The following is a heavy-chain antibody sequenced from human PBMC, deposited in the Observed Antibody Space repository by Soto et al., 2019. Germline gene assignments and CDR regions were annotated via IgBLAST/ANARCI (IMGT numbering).Heavy chain of an antibody. D-gene: IGHD2-2*01. V-gene: IGHV3-21*01. J-gene: IGHJ6*02. CDR1: GFTFSSYS. CDR2: ISSSSSYI. Sequence: GGSLRLSCAASGFTFSSYSMNWVRQAPGKGLEWVSSISSSSSYIYYADSVKGRFTISRDNAKNSLYLQMNSLRAEDTAVYYCARSRYQLLSYYYSGMDIWGQGTTVTVSS. CDR3: ARSRYQLLSYYYSGMDI.